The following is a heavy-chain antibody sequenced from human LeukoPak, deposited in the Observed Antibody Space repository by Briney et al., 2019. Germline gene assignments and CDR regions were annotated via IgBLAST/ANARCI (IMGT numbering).Heavy chain of an antibody. V-gene: IGHV3-21*01. Sequence: GRSLRLSCAASGFTFSSYSMNWVRQAPGKGLEWVSSISSSSTYIYYADSVKGRFTISRDNAKNSLYLQMNSLRAEDTAVYYCARDRGIAAAGSSDYWGQGTLVTVSS. CDR2: ISSSSTYI. CDR1: GFTFSSYS. CDR3: ARDRGIAAAGSSDY. J-gene: IGHJ4*02. D-gene: IGHD6-13*01.